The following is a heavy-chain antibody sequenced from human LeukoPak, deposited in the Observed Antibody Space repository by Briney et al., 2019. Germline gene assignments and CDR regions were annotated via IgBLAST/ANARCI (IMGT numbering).Heavy chain of an antibody. V-gene: IGHV4-4*07. J-gene: IGHJ4*02. CDR1: GGSINNYY. D-gene: IGHD2-15*01. Sequence: SETLSLTCTVSGGSINNYYWTWIRQPAGKGLEWIGRIYSSGGTNYNPSLKSRVTMSVDTSKNQFSLKMSSVTAADTAVYYCAREQKVATDGNVFEYWGQGTLVTVSS. CDR3: AREQKVATDGNVFEY. CDR2: IYSSGGT.